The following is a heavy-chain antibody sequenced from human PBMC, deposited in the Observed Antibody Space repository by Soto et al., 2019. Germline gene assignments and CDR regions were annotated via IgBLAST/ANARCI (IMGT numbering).Heavy chain of an antibody. V-gene: IGHV3-74*01. CDR2: IDTDGSST. D-gene: IGHD5-12*01. CDR3: VKGGYQYFDY. CDR1: GFTFSSDW. J-gene: IGHJ4*02. Sequence: PGGSLRLSCAASGFTFSSDWMHWVRQAPGKGLEWVSGIDTDGSSTCYADSVKGRFTISRDNANNMLYLQMNSLRAEDTAVYYCVKGGYQYFDYWGQGTLVTVSS.